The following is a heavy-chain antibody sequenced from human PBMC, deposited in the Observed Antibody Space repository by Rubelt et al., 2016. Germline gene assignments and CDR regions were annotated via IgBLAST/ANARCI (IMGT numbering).Heavy chain of an antibody. CDR2: TSYSGSS. Sequence: QVQLQESGPGLVKPSETLSLTCTVSGGSISTYYWSWFRQPPGQGLEWIGYTSYSGSSNNSPSLKSRVSISIDTSRNQISLKLTSVTAAETAVYYGAKVERRLAEEGGISYYYYDMNVWGNGTTVTVSS. J-gene: IGHJ6*03. CDR3: AKVERRLAEEGGISYYYYDMNV. D-gene: IGHD6-19*01. V-gene: IGHV4-59*01. CDR1: GGSISTYY.